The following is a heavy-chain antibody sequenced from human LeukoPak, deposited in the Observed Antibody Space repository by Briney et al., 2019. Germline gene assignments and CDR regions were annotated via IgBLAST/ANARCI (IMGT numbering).Heavy chain of an antibody. CDR2: IYHSGST. Sequence: SQTLSLTCAVSGGSISSGGYSWSWLRQPPGTGLEWIGYIYHSGSTYYNPSLKSRVTISVDRSKNQFSLKLSSVTAADTAVYYCARGFRYYYFDYWGQGTLVTVSS. J-gene: IGHJ4*02. CDR3: ARGFRYYYFDY. CDR1: GGSISSGGYS. V-gene: IGHV4-30-2*01. D-gene: IGHD1-14*01.